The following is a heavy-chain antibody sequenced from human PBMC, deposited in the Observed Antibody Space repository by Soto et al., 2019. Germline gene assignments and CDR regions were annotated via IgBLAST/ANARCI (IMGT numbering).Heavy chain of an antibody. CDR2: INHSGST. CDR1: GGSFSGYY. D-gene: IGHD2-8*02. Sequence: QVQLQQWGAGLLKPSETLSLTCAVYGGSFSGYYWTWIRQPPGTGLEWIGEINHSGSTNYNPSLKSRVTISEDTSKNQFSLKLTSVTAADTAGYYCARDKSTGLFDYWGQGTLVTVSS. CDR3: ARDKSTGLFDY. V-gene: IGHV4-34*01. J-gene: IGHJ4*02.